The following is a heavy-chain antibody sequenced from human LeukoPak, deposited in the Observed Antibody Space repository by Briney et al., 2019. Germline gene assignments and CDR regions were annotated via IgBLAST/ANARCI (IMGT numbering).Heavy chain of an antibody. V-gene: IGHV6-1*01. Sequence: SQTLSLTCAISGDNVSSDGVAWNWIRQSPSRGLEWLGRTYCSSRWYNDYADSVRSRINIYPDTTKNQFSLHLNSVTPEDTAVFYCAREWRNGFDFWAQGTMVTVSS. CDR1: GDNVSSDGVA. CDR2: TYCSSRWYN. D-gene: IGHD3-3*01. J-gene: IGHJ3*01. CDR3: AREWRNGFDF.